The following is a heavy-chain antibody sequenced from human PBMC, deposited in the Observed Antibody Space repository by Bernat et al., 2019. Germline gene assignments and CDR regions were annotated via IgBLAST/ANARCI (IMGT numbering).Heavy chain of an antibody. J-gene: IGHJ4*02. D-gene: IGHD3-3*01. Sequence: QLQLQESGPGLVKPSETLSLTCTVSGGSISSSSYYWGWIRQPPGKGLEWIGSIYYSGSTYYNPSLKSRVTISEDTSKNRFALKRGSGTAADTAVYYCARQAPDFGSGYSRADYWGKGTLVTVSS. CDR1: GGSISSSSYY. CDR2: IYYSGST. V-gene: IGHV4-39*01. CDR3: ARQAPDFGSGYSRADY.